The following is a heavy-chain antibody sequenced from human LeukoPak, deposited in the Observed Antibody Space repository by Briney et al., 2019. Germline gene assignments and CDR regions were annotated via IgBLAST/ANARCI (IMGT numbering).Heavy chain of an antibody. Sequence: GGSLRLSCAASGFTFSSYSMNWVRQAPGEGLEWVSYISSSSSTIYYAGSLKGRFTISRDNAKNSLYLQMNSLRAEDTAVYYCARETGNYDFWSGRAFDIWGQGTMVTVSS. D-gene: IGHD3-3*01. CDR1: GFTFSSYS. J-gene: IGHJ3*02. CDR3: ARETGNYDFWSGRAFDI. V-gene: IGHV3-48*01. CDR2: ISSSSSTI.